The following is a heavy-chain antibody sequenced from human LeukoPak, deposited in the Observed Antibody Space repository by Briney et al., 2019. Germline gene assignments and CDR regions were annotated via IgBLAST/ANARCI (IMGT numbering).Heavy chain of an antibody. D-gene: IGHD4-17*01. CDR1: GGSISSYY. Sequence: SETLSLTCTVSGGSISSYYWNWIRQPPGKGLEWIGYIYYSGSTNYNPSLKSRVAISVDTSKNQFSLKVSSVSAADTAVYYCASGHYADYYFDYWGQGTLVTVSS. J-gene: IGHJ4*02. CDR3: ASGHYADYYFDY. CDR2: IYYSGST. V-gene: IGHV4-59*01.